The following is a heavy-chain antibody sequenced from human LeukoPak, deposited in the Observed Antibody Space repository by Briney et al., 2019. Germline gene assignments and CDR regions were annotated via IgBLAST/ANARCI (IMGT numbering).Heavy chain of an antibody. J-gene: IGHJ6*02. CDR1: GGSISSYY. Sequence: SETLSLTCTVSGGSISSYYWSWIRQPPGKGLEWIGYIYYSGSTNYNPSLKSRVTISVDTSKNQFSLKLSTVTAADTAVYYCARVNWYSSRWYTTLGKYYYYGMDVWGQGTTVTVSS. CDR3: ARVNWYSSRWYTTLGKYYYYGMDV. CDR2: IYYSGST. D-gene: IGHD6-19*01. V-gene: IGHV4-59*01.